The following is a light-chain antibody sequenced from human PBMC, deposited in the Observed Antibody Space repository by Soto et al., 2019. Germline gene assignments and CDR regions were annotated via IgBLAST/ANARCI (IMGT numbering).Light chain of an antibody. CDR3: QQYNNWPWT. V-gene: IGKV3-15*01. CDR1: QSVSSR. CDR2: DAS. Sequence: DIVLTQSPGTLSLPPGERSTLTCRASQSVSSRLAWYQRKPGQAPRLLIYDASTRETGIPARFSGSGAGTECTLSISSLQSEDFAIYDCQQYNNWPWTFGQGTKVDI. J-gene: IGKJ1*01.